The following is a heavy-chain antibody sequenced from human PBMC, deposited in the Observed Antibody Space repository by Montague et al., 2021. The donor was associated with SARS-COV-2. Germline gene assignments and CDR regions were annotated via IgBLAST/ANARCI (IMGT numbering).Heavy chain of an antibody. CDR2: ISYDGSNK. V-gene: IGHV3-30*04. CDR3: ARDNYDYVWGSYRYVY. D-gene: IGHD3-16*02. CDR1: GFTFSSYA. J-gene: IGHJ4*02. Sequence: SLRLSCAASGFTFSSYAMHWVRQAPGKGLEWMSVISYDGSNKYYADSVKGRSTISRDNSKNTLYLQMNSLRAEDTAVYYCARDNYDYVWGSYRYVYWGPGTLVTVSS.